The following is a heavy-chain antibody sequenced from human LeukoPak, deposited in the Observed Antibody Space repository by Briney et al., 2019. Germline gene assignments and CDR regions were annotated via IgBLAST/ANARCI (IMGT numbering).Heavy chain of an antibody. V-gene: IGHV3-23*01. Sequence: GGSLRLSCVVSGFSVSNSGMSWVRQAPGKGLDWISAISVDGKTAYYADSVKGRFIISRDNSKNTLYLQLSGLRAEDTAVYYCAQGYLSGWYPSWGQGSMVSVSS. D-gene: IGHD6-19*01. CDR1: GFSVSNSG. CDR3: AQGYLSGWYPS. CDR2: ISVDGKTA. J-gene: IGHJ5*02.